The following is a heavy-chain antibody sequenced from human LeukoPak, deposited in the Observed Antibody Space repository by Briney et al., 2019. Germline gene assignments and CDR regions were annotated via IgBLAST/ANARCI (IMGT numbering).Heavy chain of an antibody. Sequence: SETLALTCAVYGGSFSGYYWSWIRQPPGKGLEWIGEINHSGSTNYNPSLKSRVTISVDTSKNQFPLKLSSVTAADTAVYYCTRGKYSSSWYPRRWFDPWGQGTLVTVTS. CDR3: TRGKYSSSWYPRRWFDP. CDR1: GGSFSGYY. D-gene: IGHD6-13*01. J-gene: IGHJ5*02. V-gene: IGHV4-34*01. CDR2: INHSGST.